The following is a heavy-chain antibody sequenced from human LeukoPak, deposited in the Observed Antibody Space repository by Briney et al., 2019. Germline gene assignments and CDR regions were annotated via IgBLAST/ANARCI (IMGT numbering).Heavy chain of an antibody. CDR2: IKSKTDDGTT. CDR3: TIDNDDSSGYLYFFDY. D-gene: IGHD3-22*01. CDR1: GFTFNYAW. J-gene: IGHJ4*02. Sequence: PGGSLRLSCAASGFTFNYAWMSWVRQAPGKGREWVGRIKSKTDDGTTDYAAPVKGRFTISRDDSRNTLYLQMNSLKTEDTAVYYCTIDNDDSSGYLYFFDYWVQGTLVTVSS. V-gene: IGHV3-15*01.